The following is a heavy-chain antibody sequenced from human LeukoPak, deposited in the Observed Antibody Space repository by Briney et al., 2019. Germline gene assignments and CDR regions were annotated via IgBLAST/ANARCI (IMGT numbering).Heavy chain of an antibody. J-gene: IGHJ6*04. CDR1: GATFSDYA. Sequence: ASVKVSCKASGATFSDYALNWVRQAPGQGLEWMGVFIPILGTANSTQKFQDRVTITADMSTNTAYMEPSSLRSEDTAVYFCAGIPVFGVVLHQEPVWGKGTTVTVSS. V-gene: IGHV1-69*10. CDR2: FIPILGTA. D-gene: IGHD3-3*01. CDR3: AGIPVFGVVLHQEPV.